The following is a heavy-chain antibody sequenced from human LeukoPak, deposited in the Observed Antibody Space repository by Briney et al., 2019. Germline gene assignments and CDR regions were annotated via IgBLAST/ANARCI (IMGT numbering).Heavy chain of an antibody. J-gene: IGHJ4*02. D-gene: IGHD6-13*01. CDR3: AGLAEGSDY. V-gene: IGHV4-34*01. CDR2: INHSGST. Sequence: SETLSLTCAAYGGSFSGYYWSWIRQPPGKGLEWIGEINHSGSTNYNPSLKSRVTISVDTSKNQFSLKLSSVTAADTAVYYCAGLAEGSDYWGQGILVTVSS. CDR1: GGSFSGYY.